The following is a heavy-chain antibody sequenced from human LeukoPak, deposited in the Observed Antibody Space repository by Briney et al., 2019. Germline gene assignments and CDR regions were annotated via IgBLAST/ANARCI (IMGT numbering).Heavy chain of an antibody. Sequence: GGSLRLSCEASGFTLTSYAMHWVRQAPGKGLEWVSSITSSGDGTFYTDALSDRFTISRDNARKVVFLQMKSLRRGDSALYYCAKGTDTSGRQNFDIWGQGTLVTVSS. D-gene: IGHD2-15*01. CDR3: AKGTDTSGRQNFDI. V-gene: IGHV3-23*01. CDR1: GFTLTSYA. J-gene: IGHJ4*02. CDR2: ITSSGDGT.